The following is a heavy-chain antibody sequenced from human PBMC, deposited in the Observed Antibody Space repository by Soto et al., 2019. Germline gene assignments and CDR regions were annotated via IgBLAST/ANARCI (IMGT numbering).Heavy chain of an antibody. V-gene: IGHV4-59*01. J-gene: IGHJ4*02. CDR1: GGSISSYY. CDR2: IYYSGST. D-gene: IGHD3-9*01. CDR3: GRELTRVDILTGNYLHYFDY. Sequence: SETLSLTCTVSGGSISSYYWSWIRQPPGKGLEWIGYIYYSGSTNYNPSLKSRVTISVDTSKNQFSLKLSSVTAADTAVYYCGRELTRVDILTGNYLHYFDYWGQGTLVTVSS.